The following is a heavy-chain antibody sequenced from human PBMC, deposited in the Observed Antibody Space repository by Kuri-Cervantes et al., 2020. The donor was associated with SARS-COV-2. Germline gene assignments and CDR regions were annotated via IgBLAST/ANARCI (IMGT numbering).Heavy chain of an antibody. CDR2: ISYDGSNK. CDR1: GFTFSSYA. V-gene: IGHV3-30*04. D-gene: IGHD2-15*01. J-gene: IGHJ4*02. Sequence: GGSLRLSCAASGFTFSSYAMHWVRQAPGKGLEWVAVISYDGSNKFYADSVRGRFTISRDNSKNTLSLEMNSLRVEDTALYYCAKDQHGIVVVVAAVDSWGQGTLVTVSS. CDR3: AKDQHGIVVVVAAVDS.